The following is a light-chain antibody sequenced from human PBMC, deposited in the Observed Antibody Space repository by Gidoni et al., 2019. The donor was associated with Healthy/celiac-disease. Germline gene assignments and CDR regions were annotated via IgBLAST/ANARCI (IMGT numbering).Light chain of an antibody. V-gene: IGKV3-20*01. CDR3: QQYGSSPRT. CDR1: QSVSSSY. CDR2: GAS. Sequence: VLTQSPGTLSLSPGERATLSCRASQSVSSSYLAWYQQKPGQAPRLLIYGASSRATGIPDRFSGSGSGTDFTLTISRLEPEDFAVYYCQQYGSSPRTFGQGTKVEIK. J-gene: IGKJ1*01.